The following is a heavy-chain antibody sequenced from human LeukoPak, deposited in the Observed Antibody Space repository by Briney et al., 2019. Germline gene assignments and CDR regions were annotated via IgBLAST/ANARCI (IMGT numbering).Heavy chain of an antibody. CDR2: ISYDGRQN. J-gene: IGHJ4*02. CDR1: GFTFSSYG. Sequence: GGSLRLSCAASGFTFSSYGMHWVRQAPGKGLEWVAVISYDGRQNYYADSVKGRFTISRDNSKNTLYLQMNSLRAEDTAVYYCARDPGGSYFDYWGQGTLVTVSS. V-gene: IGHV3-30*12. CDR3: ARDPGGSYFDY. D-gene: IGHD5-12*01.